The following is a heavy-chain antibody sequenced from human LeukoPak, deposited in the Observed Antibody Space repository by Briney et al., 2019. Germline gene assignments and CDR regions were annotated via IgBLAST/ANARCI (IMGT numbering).Heavy chain of an antibody. D-gene: IGHD6-19*01. J-gene: IGHJ4*02. CDR1: GYTLTELS. Sequence: ASVKVSCKVSGYTLTELSMHWVRQAPGKGLEWMGGFDPEDGETIYAQKFQGRVTMTEDTSTDTAYMELSSLRSEDTAVYYCATFGASSGWYHFDYRGQGTLVTVSS. V-gene: IGHV1-24*01. CDR3: ATFGASSGWYHFDY. CDR2: FDPEDGET.